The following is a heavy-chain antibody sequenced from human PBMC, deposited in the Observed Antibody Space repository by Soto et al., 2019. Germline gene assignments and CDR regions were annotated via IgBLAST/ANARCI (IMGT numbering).Heavy chain of an antibody. CDR2: IYPGDSDT. Sequence: GESLKISCKGYGYTFTDYWIGWVRQMPGKGLELIGLIYPGDSDTRYSPSFQGRVTISADKSISTAFLQWSSLRASDTAMYYCASQKTVIRGPLSSNRFDPWGQGTLVTVS. J-gene: IGHJ5*02. D-gene: IGHD1-1*01. V-gene: IGHV5-51*01. CDR1: GYTFTDYW. CDR3: ASQKTVIRGPLSSNRFDP.